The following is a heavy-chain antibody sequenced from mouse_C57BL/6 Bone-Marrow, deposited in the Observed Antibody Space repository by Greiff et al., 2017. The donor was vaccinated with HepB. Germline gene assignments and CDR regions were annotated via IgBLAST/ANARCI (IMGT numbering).Heavy chain of an antibody. D-gene: IGHD1-1*01. Sequence: VQLQQSGAELARPGASVKLSCKASGYTFTSYGISWVKQRTGQGLEWIGEIYPRSGNTYYNEKFKGTATLTADKSSSTAYMGLRSLTSEDSAVYFCARSHGSSPYYFDYWGQGTTLTVSS. CDR1: GYTFTSYG. CDR2: IYPRSGNT. J-gene: IGHJ2*01. CDR3: ARSHGSSPYYFDY. V-gene: IGHV1-81*01.